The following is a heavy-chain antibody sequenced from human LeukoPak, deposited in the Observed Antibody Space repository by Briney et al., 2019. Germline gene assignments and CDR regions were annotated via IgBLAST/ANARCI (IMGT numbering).Heavy chain of an antibody. J-gene: IGHJ4*02. V-gene: IGHV3-23*01. CDR1: GFTFSTYD. Sequence: PGGSLRLSCAATGFTFSTYDMIWVRQAPGKGLEWVSSISRSANSTNYADSVKGRFTISRDNSKITLYLQMNSLRVEDTAVYYCAKRTVTPEIWGQGTLVTVSS. CDR2: ISRSANST. D-gene: IGHD1-14*01. CDR3: AKRTVTPEI.